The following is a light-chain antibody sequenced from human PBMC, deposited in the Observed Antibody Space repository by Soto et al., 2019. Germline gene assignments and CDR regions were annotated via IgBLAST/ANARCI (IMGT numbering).Light chain of an antibody. CDR2: DAS. Sequence: EIVMTQSPATLSVSPGERATLSCRASQSVSSDLAWYQQKPGQAPRLLIYDASTRATGIPARFSGSGSGTEFTLTISSLQSEDFAVYYCQHYDNLPRYTFGLGTKLEIK. CDR3: QHYDNLPRYT. J-gene: IGKJ2*01. V-gene: IGKV3-15*01. CDR1: QSVSSD.